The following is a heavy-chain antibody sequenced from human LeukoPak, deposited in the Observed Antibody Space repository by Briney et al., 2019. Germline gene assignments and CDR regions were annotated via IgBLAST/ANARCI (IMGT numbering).Heavy chain of an antibody. Sequence: PSETLSLTCAVYGGSFSGYYWSWIRQPPGKGLEWIGEINHSGSTNYNPSLKSRVTISVDTSRNQFSLKLSSVTAADTAVYYCARAAREPAAIPNWFDPWGQGTLVTVSS. D-gene: IGHD2-2*01. CDR3: ARAAREPAAIPNWFDP. V-gene: IGHV4-34*01. J-gene: IGHJ5*02. CDR2: INHSGST. CDR1: GGSFSGYY.